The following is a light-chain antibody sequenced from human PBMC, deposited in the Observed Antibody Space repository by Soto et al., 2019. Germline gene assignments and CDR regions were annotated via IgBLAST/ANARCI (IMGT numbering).Light chain of an antibody. CDR1: SGHSTYI. V-gene: IGLV4-60*02. CDR3: ETWDTNIQKV. J-gene: IGLJ2*01. Sequence: QPVLTQSSSASASLGSSVKLTCTLSSGHSTYIIAWHQQQPGKAPRYLMKLEGSGSYNKGSGVPDRFSGSSSGADRYLTISNFQFEDEADYYCETWDTNIQKVFGGETQLTVL. CDR2: LEGSGSY.